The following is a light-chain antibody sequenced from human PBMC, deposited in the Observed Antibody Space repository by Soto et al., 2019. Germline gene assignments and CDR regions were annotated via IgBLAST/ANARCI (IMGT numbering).Light chain of an antibody. CDR2: GAS. J-gene: IGKJ5*01. CDR1: QNINTI. CDR3: QQYNNWPIT. Sequence: LVLTQSPATLSVSPGDVATLSCRASQNINTILAWYQQKPGQAPRLLIYGASTRATGIPARFSGSGSGTEFTLTISSLQSEDFAVYYCQQYNNWPITFGQGTRLEIK. V-gene: IGKV3-15*01.